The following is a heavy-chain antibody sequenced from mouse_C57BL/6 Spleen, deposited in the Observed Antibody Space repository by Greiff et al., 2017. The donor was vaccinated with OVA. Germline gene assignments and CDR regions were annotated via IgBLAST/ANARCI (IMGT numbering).Heavy chain of an antibody. CDR2: INPGSGGT. J-gene: IGHJ3*01. Sequence: QVHVKQSGAELVRPGTSVKVSCKASGYAFTNYLIEWVKQRPGQGLEWIGVINPGSGGTNYNEKFKGKATLTADKSSSTAYMQLSSLTSEDSAVYFCARSDYGSSYVWFAYWGQGTLVTVSA. CDR1: GYAFTNYL. D-gene: IGHD1-1*01. V-gene: IGHV1-54*01. CDR3: ARSDYGSSYVWFAY.